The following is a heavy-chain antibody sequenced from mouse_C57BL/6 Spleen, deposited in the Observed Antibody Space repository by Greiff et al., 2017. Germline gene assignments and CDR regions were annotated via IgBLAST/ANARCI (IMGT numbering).Heavy chain of an antibody. CDR3: ARGKVSTMVTKYFDV. D-gene: IGHD2-2*01. J-gene: IGHJ1*03. Sequence: VMLVESGAELARPGASVKLSCKASGYTFTSYGISWVKQRTGQGLEWIGEIYPRSGNTYYNEKFKGKATLTADKSSSTAYMELRSLTSEDSAVYFCARGKVSTMVTKYFDVWGTGTTVTVSS. V-gene: IGHV1-81*01. CDR1: GYTFTSYG. CDR2: IYPRSGNT.